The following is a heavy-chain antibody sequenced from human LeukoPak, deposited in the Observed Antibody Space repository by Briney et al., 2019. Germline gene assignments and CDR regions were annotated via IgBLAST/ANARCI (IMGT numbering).Heavy chain of an antibody. CDR1: GFTFSSYW. Sequence: PGGSLRLSCAASGFTFSSYWMHWVRQAPGKGLVWVSRINSDGSSTSYADSVKGRFTISRDNAKNTLYLQMNSLRAEDTAVYYCAGYSSGWYSFSDAFDIWGQGTMVTVSS. D-gene: IGHD6-19*01. J-gene: IGHJ3*02. CDR3: AGYSSGWYSFSDAFDI. CDR2: INSDGSST. V-gene: IGHV3-74*01.